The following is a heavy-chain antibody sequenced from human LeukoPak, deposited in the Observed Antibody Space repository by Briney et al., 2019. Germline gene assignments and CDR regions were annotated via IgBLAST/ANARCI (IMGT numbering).Heavy chain of an antibody. J-gene: IGHJ4*02. D-gene: IGHD3-22*01. V-gene: IGHV3-23*01. CDR1: GFTFSSYA. CDR2: ISGSGGST. CDR3: AKGVTMKVVVTPLAPFDY. Sequence: GGSLRLSCAASGFTFSSYAMSWVRQAPGKGLEWVSAISGSGGSTYYADSVKGRFTISRDNSKNTLYLQMNSLRAEDTAVYYCAKGVTMKVVVTPLAPFDYWGQGTLVTVSS.